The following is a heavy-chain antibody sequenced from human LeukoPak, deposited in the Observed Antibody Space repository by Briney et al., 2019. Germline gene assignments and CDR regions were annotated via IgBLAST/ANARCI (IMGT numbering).Heavy chain of an antibody. CDR3: AKGLESFNNYWDAFDL. CDR2: ITGSSSLI. J-gene: IGHJ6*02. Sequence: GGSLRLSCAASGFTFSSHSVNWVRQAPGKGLEWLSYITGSSSLIYYADSVKGRFTISRDNSKNTLFLQMTSLRAEDTAVYFCAKGLESFNNYWDAFDLWGQGTTVIV. CDR1: GFTFSSHS. D-gene: IGHD2/OR15-2a*01. V-gene: IGHV3-21*04.